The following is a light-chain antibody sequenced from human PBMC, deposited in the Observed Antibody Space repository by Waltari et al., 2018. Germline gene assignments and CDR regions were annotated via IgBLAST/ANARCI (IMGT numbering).Light chain of an antibody. V-gene: IGLV2-14*01. CDR3: SSYTSSSSYV. Sequence: QSALTQPASVSGSPGQSITISCPGTSSDVGGYNYVSWYQQHLGKAPKLMIYEVSNRPSGVSNRFSGSKSGNTASLTISGLQAEDEADYYCSSYTSSSSYVFGTGTKVTVL. CDR2: EVS. CDR1: SSDVGGYNY. J-gene: IGLJ1*01.